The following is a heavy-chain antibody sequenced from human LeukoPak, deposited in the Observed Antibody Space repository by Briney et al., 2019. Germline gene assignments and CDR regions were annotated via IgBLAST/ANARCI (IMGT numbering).Heavy chain of an antibody. D-gene: IGHD3-10*01. V-gene: IGHV3-74*01. CDR1: EFTFSSHW. Sequence: PGGSLRLSCAASEFTFSSHWMHWVRQAPGKGLVWVSRINSDGSSTSYADSVKGRFTISRDNAKNTLYLQMNSLRAEDTAVYYCARGPPYGSGSYYPGDYWGQGTLVTVSS. CDR3: ARGPPYGSGSYYPGDY. CDR2: INSDGSST. J-gene: IGHJ4*02.